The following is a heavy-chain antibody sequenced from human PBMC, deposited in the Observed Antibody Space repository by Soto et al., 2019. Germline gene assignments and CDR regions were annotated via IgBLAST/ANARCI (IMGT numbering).Heavy chain of an antibody. Sequence: GGSLRLSCAASGFTVSSNSMSWVRQAPGKGLEWVSVIYSGGSTYYADSVKGRFTISRHNSKNTLYLQMNSLRAEDTAVYYCARNRGDGDYYYYYYMDVWGKGTTVTVSS. CDR3: ARNRGDGDYYYYYYMDV. CDR2: IYSGGST. J-gene: IGHJ6*03. D-gene: IGHD4-17*01. CDR1: GFTVSSNS. V-gene: IGHV3-53*04.